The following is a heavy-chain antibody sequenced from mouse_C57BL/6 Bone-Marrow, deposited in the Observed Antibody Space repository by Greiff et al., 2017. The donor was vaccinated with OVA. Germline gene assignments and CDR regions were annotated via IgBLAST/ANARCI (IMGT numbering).Heavy chain of an antibody. CDR2: IDPETGGT. CDR1: GYTFTDYE. J-gene: IGHJ1*03. Sequence: QVQLKQSGAELVRPGASVTLSCKASGYTFTDYEMHWVKQTPVHGLEWIGAIDPETGGTAYNQKFKGKAILTADKSSSTAYMELRSLTSEDSAVYYCTRRYYSNFDWYFDVWGTGTTVTVSS. D-gene: IGHD2-5*01. CDR3: TRRYYSNFDWYFDV. V-gene: IGHV1-15*01.